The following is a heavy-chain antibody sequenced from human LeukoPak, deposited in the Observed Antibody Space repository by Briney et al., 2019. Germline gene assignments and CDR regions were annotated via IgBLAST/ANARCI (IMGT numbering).Heavy chain of an antibody. CDR1: GYTFTSYG. CDR3: GRGIQSFDP. J-gene: IGHJ5*02. V-gene: IGHV1-18*01. Sequence: ASVKVSCKASGYTFTSYGISWVRQAPGQGLEWMGWISTYNGKTNYAQKFQDRVTMTGDTSTSTGYMELRSLRSEDTAVYYCGRGIQSFDPWGQGTLVTVSS. CDR2: ISTYNGKT.